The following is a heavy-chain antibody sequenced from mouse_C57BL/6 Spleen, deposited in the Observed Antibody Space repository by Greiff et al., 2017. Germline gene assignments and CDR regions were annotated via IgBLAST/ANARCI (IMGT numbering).Heavy chain of an antibody. CDR3: AREGHYYGSSYDAMDY. CDR1: GYTFTDYN. V-gene: IGHV1-22*01. CDR2: INPNNGGT. D-gene: IGHD1-1*01. Sequence: VQLQQSGPELVKPGASVKMSCKASGYTFTDYNMHWVKQSHGKSLEWIGYINPNNGGTSYNQKFKGKATLTVNKSSSTAYMELRSLTSEDSAVYYCAREGHYYGSSYDAMDYWGQGTSVTVSS. J-gene: IGHJ4*01.